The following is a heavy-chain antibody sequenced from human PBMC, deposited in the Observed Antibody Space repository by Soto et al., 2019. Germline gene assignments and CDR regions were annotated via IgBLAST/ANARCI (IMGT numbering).Heavy chain of an antibody. V-gene: IGHV3-30*18. CDR3: AKEGGYYGSGSYSVGENYYGMDV. D-gene: IGHD3-10*01. CDR2: ISYDGSNK. Sequence: QVQLVESGGGVVQPGRSLRLSCAASGFTFSSYGMHWVRQAPGKGLEWVAVISYDGSNKYYADSVKGRFTISRDNSTNTLYLQMNSLRAEDTAVYYCAKEGGYYGSGSYSVGENYYGMDVWCQGTTVTVSS. CDR1: GFTFSSYG. J-gene: IGHJ6*02.